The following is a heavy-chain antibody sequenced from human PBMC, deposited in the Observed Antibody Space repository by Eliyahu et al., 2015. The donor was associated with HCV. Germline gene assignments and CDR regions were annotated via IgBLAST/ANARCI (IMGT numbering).Heavy chain of an antibody. D-gene: IGHD3-10*01. CDR1: GGSFXGYY. Sequence: QVQLQQWGAGLLKPSETLSLTCAVYGGSFXGYYWNWIRXTPGKGLEWIXEINHRGNTNYNPSXKSRGTISVDTSKKQFSLSLTSVTAADTAVYFCAGARGRRFGELPPDSWGQGTLVTVSS. V-gene: IGHV4-34*01. CDR2: INHRGNT. CDR3: AGARGRRFGELPPDS. J-gene: IGHJ4*02.